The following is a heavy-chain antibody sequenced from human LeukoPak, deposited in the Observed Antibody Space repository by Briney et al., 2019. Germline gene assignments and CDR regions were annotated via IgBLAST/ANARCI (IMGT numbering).Heavy chain of an antibody. V-gene: IGHV3-66*01. D-gene: IGHD6-13*01. CDR1: GFSVSDNY. Sequence: GGSLRLSCAVSGFSVSDNYMSWVRQAPGKGLEWVSVIYTTYSGGSTYYADSVKGRFTISRDNSRNTLYLQMNSLRAEDTAVYYCARDSRQQLGPYYYYYGMDVWGQGTTVTVSS. CDR2: IYTTYSGGST. J-gene: IGHJ6*02. CDR3: ARDSRQQLGPYYYYYGMDV.